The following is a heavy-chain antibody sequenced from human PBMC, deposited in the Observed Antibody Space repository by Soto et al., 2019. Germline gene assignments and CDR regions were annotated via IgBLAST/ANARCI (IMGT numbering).Heavy chain of an antibody. CDR1: GFTFSSFG. D-gene: IGHD2-2*01. J-gene: IGHJ4*02. CDR2: ISGGGYNK. Sequence: VRLLESGGGLVQTGGSLRLSCAASGFTFSSFGMNWVRQAPGKGLEWLAVISGGGYNKYYAESVKGRFAISRDNSENMAFLQMDTLTADDTAVYYCAKDRGSSSTCFDYWGPGVLVTVSS. CDR3: AKDRGSSSTCFDY. V-gene: IGHV3-23*01.